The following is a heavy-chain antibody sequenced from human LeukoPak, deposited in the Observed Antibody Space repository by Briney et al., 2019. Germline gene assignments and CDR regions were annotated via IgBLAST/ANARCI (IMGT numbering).Heavy chain of an antibody. D-gene: IGHD3-9*01. CDR3: ARGLRYFDWLQYYSDY. Sequence: GPSVKLSCNAYTNTTTTYHMRWVRQAPGQGLEWMGIINPSGGTTNYAQKFQGRVNVTRDTSTSTVYMELRSLRSEDTAVYYCARGLRYFDWLQYYSDYWGQGTLVTVSS. CDR1: TNTTTTYH. CDR2: INPSGGTT. V-gene: IGHV1-46*01. J-gene: IGHJ4*02.